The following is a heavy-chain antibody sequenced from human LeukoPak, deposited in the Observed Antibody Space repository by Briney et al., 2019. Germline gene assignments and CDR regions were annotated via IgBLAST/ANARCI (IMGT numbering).Heavy chain of an antibody. V-gene: IGHV4-59*08. J-gene: IGHJ3*02. CDR1: GGSFSGYY. CDR2: IYYSGST. CDR3: ATPSSGRDAFDI. Sequence: SETLSLTCAVYGGSFSGYYWSWIRQPPGKGLEWIGYIYYSGSTNYNPSLKSRVTISVDTSKNQFSLKLSSVTAADTAVYYCATPSSGRDAFDIWGQGTMVTVSS. D-gene: IGHD6-19*01.